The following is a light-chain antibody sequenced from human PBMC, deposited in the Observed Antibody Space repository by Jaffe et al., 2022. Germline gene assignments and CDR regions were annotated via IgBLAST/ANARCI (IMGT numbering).Light chain of an antibody. V-gene: IGKV1-5*03. J-gene: IGKJ2*01. Sequence: DIQMTQSPSTLSASVGDRVTIACRASQTISSWLAWYQQKPGKAPKLLIYKASVLQNGVPSRFSGSGSGTEFTLTISSLQPDDFATYYCQQYNTSSRAFGQGTKLEIK. CDR2: KAS. CDR1: QTISSW. CDR3: QQYNTSSRA.